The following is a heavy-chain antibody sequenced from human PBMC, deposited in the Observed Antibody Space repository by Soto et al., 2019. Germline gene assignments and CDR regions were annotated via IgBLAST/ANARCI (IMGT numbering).Heavy chain of an antibody. D-gene: IGHD1-7*01. CDR1: GGSISSSYY. CDR2: IYYTETT. J-gene: IGHJ4*02. CDR3: ARSITGGTTSFDS. Sequence: TLSLTCTVSGGSISSSYYWSWIRQHPGKGLEWIGYIYYTETTFYSPSLQSRVTISLDTSKNHFSLNLSSATAADTAVYYCARSITGGTTSFDSWGQGTLVTVSS. V-gene: IGHV4-31*03.